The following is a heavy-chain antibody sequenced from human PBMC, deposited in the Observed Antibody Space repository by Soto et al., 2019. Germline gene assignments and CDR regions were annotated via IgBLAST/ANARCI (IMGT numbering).Heavy chain of an antibody. D-gene: IGHD1-26*01. CDR1: GITFSSYA. V-gene: IGHV3-30-3*01. CDR2: ISYDGSNK. J-gene: IGHJ4*02. CDR3: ARDVMGAHFDY. Sequence: GGSLRLSCAASGITFSSYAMHWVRQAPGKGLEWVAVISYDGSNKYYADSVKGRFTISRDNSKNTLYLQMNSLRAEDTAVYYCARDVMGAHFDYWGQGTLVTVSS.